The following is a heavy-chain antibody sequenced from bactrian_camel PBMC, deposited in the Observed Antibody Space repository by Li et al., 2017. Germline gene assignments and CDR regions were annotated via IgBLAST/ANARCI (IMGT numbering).Heavy chain of an antibody. CDR2: INSDGGIT. J-gene: IGHJ6*01. Sequence: VQLVESGGDLVQPGGSLRLSCVASGLVFSGCDMSWVRQVPGKGFEWVSTINSDGGITYYADSVKGRFTISRDNAKNTVYLQMSSLKPEDTAVFYCVRATLGYSDGEGVGYWGQGTQVTVS. D-gene: IGHD4*01. CDR1: GLVFSGCD. CDR3: VRATLGYSDGEGVGY. V-gene: IGHV3S40*01.